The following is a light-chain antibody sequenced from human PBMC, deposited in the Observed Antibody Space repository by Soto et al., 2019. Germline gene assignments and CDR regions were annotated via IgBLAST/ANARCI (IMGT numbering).Light chain of an antibody. J-gene: IGLJ3*02. CDR3: QTWDTGIQV. Sequence: QSVLTQSPSASASLGASVKLTCTLSSGHSTYVIAWHQQQPEKAPRYLMKLNSDGSHSKGDGIPDRFSGSSSGAERYLTISSLQSDDEADYYCQTWDTGIQVFGGGTKLTVL. CDR1: SGHSTYV. CDR2: LNSDGSH. V-gene: IGLV4-69*01.